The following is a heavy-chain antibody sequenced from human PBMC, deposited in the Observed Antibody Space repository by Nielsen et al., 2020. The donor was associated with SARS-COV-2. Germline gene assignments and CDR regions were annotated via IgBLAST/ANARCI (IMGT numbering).Heavy chain of an antibody. CDR1: GYTFTNNY. Sequence: ASVKVSCKASGYTFTNNYMHWVRQAPGQGLEWMGLINPTNGGTTYAQKFLGTVTMTRDTSTSTVYMDLSWLRSDDTAVYYCARDEYNYGYNWFDTWGQGTLVTVSS. J-gene: IGHJ5*02. D-gene: IGHD5-18*01. V-gene: IGHV1-46*01. CDR3: ARDEYNYGYNWFDT. CDR2: INPTNGGT.